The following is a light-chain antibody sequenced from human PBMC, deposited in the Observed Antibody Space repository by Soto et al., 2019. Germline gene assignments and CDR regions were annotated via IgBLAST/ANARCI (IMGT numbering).Light chain of an antibody. CDR1: INDIGGYNY. J-gene: IGLJ2*01. V-gene: IGLV2-14*01. CDR3: SSYSDKRGVTVV. Sequence: QSALTQPASVSGSPGQSIIISCTGTINDIGGYNYVSWYQQKPGKAPKVILYDVSSRPSGVSNRFSGSKSGNTASLTISGLLAEDAADYYCSSYSDKRGVTVVFGGGTKLTVL. CDR2: DVS.